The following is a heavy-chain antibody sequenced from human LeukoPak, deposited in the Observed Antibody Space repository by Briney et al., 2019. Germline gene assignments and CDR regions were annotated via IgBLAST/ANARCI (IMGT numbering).Heavy chain of an antibody. J-gene: IGHJ4*02. V-gene: IGHV3-48*02. CDR2: ISGSSSNSDGGAK. D-gene: IGHD6-13*01. CDR1: GFTFSHYR. Sequence: PRGPLTLSCTASGFTFSHYRMNWVRQAPGRGLEWVSYISGSSSNSDGGAKQYADSVKGRYTISRDNDKNSLYLQMNRLRDEDTAFYYCARGTVSDSWYIDYWGQGTLVSVSS. CDR3: ARGTVSDSWYIDY.